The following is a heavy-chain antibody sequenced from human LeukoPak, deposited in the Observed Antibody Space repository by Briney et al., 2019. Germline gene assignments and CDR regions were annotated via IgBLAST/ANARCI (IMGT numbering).Heavy chain of an antibody. CDR1: GGSVTPSY. D-gene: IGHD1-1*01. V-gene: IGHV4-59*02. CDR2: FRYSGNT. Sequence: SETLSLTCTVSGGSVTPSYWSWIRQPPGEGLEWIGNFRYSGNTDYNPSLKSRVTLSVDTSKNQFSLKLSSVTAADTAVYYCAREGTSGTHLNWFDPWGQGTLVTVSS. CDR3: AREGTSGTHLNWFDP. J-gene: IGHJ5*02.